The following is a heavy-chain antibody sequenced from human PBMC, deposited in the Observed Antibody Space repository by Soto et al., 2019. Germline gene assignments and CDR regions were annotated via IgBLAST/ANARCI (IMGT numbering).Heavy chain of an antibody. D-gene: IGHD2-2*02. V-gene: IGHV1-18*01. CDR2: ISAYNGNT. Sequence: GASVKVSCKASGYTFTSYGISWVRQAPGQGLEWMGWISAYNGNTNYAQKLQGRVTMTTDTSTSTAYMELRSLRSDDTAVYYCARGGYCSSTSCYMRDYYYYGMDVWGQGTTVTVSS. CDR1: GYTFTSYG. CDR3: ARGGYCSSTSCYMRDYYYYGMDV. J-gene: IGHJ6*02.